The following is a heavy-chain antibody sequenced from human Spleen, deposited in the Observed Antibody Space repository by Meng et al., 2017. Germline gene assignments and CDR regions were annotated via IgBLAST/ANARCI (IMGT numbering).Heavy chain of an antibody. CDR3: TRDRYDILTGRSDAFDI. CDR1: GFTFSSYA. V-gene: IGHV3-49*03. CDR2: IGRKVYGGTT. Sequence: GESLKISCAASGFTFSSYAMSWFRQAPGKGLEWVGFIGRKVYGGTTEYAASVKGRFTISRDDSKSIAYLQMNSLKTEDTAMYYCTRDRYDILTGRSDAFDIWGQATMVTVSS. D-gene: IGHD3-9*01. J-gene: IGHJ3*02.